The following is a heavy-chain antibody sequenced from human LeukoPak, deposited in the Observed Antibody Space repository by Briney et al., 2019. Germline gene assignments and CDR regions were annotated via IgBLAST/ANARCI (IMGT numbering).Heavy chain of an antibody. CDR2: IGTAGDI. J-gene: IGHJ3*02. Sequence: GGSLRLSCAASGFTFSNYDMHWVRQATGKGLEWVSGIGTAGDIYYPGSVRGRFTISRDNSKNTLYLQMNSLRAEDTAVYYCAKDGSYEAFDIWGQGTMVTVSS. CDR1: GFTFSNYD. D-gene: IGHD1-26*01. CDR3: AKDGSYEAFDI. V-gene: IGHV3-13*01.